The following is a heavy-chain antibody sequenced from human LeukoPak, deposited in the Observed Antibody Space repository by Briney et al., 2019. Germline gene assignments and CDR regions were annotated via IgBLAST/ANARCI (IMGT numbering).Heavy chain of an antibody. D-gene: IGHD4/OR15-4a*01. CDR3: ARRAGAYSHPYDY. CDR2: ISSSSSTI. CDR1: GFTFSSYS. J-gene: IGHJ4*02. Sequence: GSLRLSCAASGFTFSSYSMNWVRQAPGKGLGWVSYISSSSSTIYYADSVKGRFTISRDNSKNTLYLQMNSLRAEDTAVYYCARRAGAYSHPYDYWGQGTLVTVSS. V-gene: IGHV3-48*01.